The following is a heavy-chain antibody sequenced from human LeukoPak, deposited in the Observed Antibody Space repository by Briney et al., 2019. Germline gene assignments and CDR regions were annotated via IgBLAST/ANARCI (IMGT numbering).Heavy chain of an antibody. V-gene: IGHV4-59*01. CDR2: IYYSGST. D-gene: IGHD6-19*01. J-gene: IGHJ6*03. Sequence: SETLSLTCTVSGGSISSYYWSWIRQPPGKGLEWIGYIYYSGSTNYNPSLKSRVTISVDTSKNQFSLKLSSVTAADTAVYYCARGYSSGWFSDYYYMDVWGKGTTVTVSS. CDR1: GGSISSYY. CDR3: ARGYSSGWFSDYYYMDV.